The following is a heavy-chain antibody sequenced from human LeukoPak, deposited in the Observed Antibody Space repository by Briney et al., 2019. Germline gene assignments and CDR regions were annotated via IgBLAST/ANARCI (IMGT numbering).Heavy chain of an antibody. Sequence: ASVKVSCKVSGYTLSELSMHWVRQSPGKGLEWMGGFDVAETDTIYAQKFQGRVTMTEDTSTDTAYMELNSLSSEDAAVYYCSSSGVEEWQGLHFWGQGTLVTVSS. D-gene: IGHD3-3*01. V-gene: IGHV1-24*01. J-gene: IGHJ4*02. CDR1: GYTLSELS. CDR2: FDVAETDT. CDR3: SSSGVEEWQGLHF.